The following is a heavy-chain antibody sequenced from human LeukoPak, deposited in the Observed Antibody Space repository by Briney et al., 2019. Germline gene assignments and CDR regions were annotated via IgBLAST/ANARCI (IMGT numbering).Heavy chain of an antibody. V-gene: IGHV3-30*01. CDR1: GFTFSSYA. CDR3: ARDGIVVVTAYIDY. D-gene: IGHD2-21*02. Sequence: SGRSLRLSCAASGFTFSSYAMHWVRQAPGKGLEWVAVISYDGSNKYYADSVKGRFTISRDNSKNTLYLQMNSLRAEDTAVYYCARDGIVVVTAYIDYWGQGTLVNVSS. CDR2: ISYDGSNK. J-gene: IGHJ4*02.